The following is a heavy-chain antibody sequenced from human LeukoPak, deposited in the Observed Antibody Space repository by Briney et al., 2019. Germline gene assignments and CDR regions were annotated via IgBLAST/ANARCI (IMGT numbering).Heavy chain of an antibody. J-gene: IGHJ6*02. CDR3: AGTTSDYYYYYGMDV. V-gene: IGHV4-59*08. Sequence: SETLSLTCTVSGGSISSCYWSWIRQPPGKGLEWIGYIYYSGSTNYNPSLKSRVTISVDTSKNQFSLKLSSVTAADTAVYYCAGTTSDYYYYYGMDVWGQGTTVTVSS. CDR2: IYYSGST. CDR1: GGSISSCY. D-gene: IGHD4-11*01.